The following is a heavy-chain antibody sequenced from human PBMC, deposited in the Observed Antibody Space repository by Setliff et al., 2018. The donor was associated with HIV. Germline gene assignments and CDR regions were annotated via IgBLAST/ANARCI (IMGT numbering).Heavy chain of an antibody. V-gene: IGHV7-4-1*02. D-gene: IGHD6-13*01. J-gene: IGHJ5*02. CDR1: GYTFTSYA. CDR3: ARDGYSSSWTYNGFDP. Sequence: ASVKVSCKASGYTFTSYAMNWVRPAPGQGLEWMGWINTNTGNPTYAQGFTGRFVFSLDTSVSTAYLQISSLKAEDTAVYYCARDGYSSSWTYNGFDPWGQGTLVTVSS. CDR2: INTNTGNP.